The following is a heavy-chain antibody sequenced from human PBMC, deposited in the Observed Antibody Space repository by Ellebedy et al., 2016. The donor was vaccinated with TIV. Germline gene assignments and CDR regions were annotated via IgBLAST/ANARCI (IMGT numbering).Heavy chain of an antibody. V-gene: IGHV3-48*01. D-gene: IGHD4-17*01. CDR1: GISVGSYD. J-gene: IGHJ4*02. CDR3: AGYGDFSY. CDR2: ISHSSGTT. Sequence: GESLKISCAASGISVGSYDMHWVRQAPGKGLEWVSFISHSSGTTFYADSVRGRFTISRDNAKNSLSLQMNSLRVDDTAVYYCAGYGDFSYWGQGTLVTVSS.